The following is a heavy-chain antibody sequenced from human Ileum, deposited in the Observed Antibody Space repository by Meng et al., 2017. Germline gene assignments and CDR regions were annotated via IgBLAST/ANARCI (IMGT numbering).Heavy chain of an antibody. CDR3: ARRIRGGSYLG. D-gene: IGHD1-26*01. CDR1: GDSFTDYY. CDR2: IHYSGST. V-gene: IGHV4-34*01. Sequence: QLQLMQWGAGMLKPSVTLSLTCNVYGDSFTDYYWNWIRQPPGKGLEWIGEIHYSGSTNYNPSLESRVTISEDTSQKQFSLRLSSVTAADTAVYYSARRIRGGSYLGWGQGTLVTVSS. J-gene: IGHJ4*02.